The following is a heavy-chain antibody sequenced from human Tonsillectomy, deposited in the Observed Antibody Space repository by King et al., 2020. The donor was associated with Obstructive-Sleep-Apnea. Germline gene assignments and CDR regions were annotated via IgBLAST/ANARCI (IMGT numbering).Heavy chain of an antibody. D-gene: IGHD2-15*01. V-gene: IGHV1-8*01. CDR1: GYTFTSDY. CDR3: ARGVDCSGGSCSTP. Sequence: QLVQSGSEVKKPGDSVKVFCNGCGYTFTSDYINWVRQATGQGLELMGWMNPNIGNKGYAQKFQGRVTMTRYTSIIKAYMELSSLRSEDTAVYYCARGVDCSGGSCSTPWGQGTLVTVSS. J-gene: IGHJ5*02. CDR2: MNPNIGNK.